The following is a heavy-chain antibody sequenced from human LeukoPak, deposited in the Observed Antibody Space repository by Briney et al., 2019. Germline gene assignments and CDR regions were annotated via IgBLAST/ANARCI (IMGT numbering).Heavy chain of an antibody. CDR2: IYYSGST. D-gene: IGHD1-7*01. Sequence: PSETLSLTCTVSDGSISSHYWSWIRQPPGKGLEWIGYIYYSGSTNYNPSLKSRVTISVDTSKNQFSLKLSSVTAADTAVYYCARQDWNYELWLDYWGQGTLVTVSS. CDR3: ARQDWNYELWLDY. J-gene: IGHJ4*02. CDR1: DGSISSHY. V-gene: IGHV4-59*11.